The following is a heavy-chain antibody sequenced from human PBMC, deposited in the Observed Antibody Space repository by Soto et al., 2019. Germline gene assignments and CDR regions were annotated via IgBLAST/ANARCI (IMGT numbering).Heavy chain of an antibody. CDR3: ARQRLWGTSGYYYFEN. Sequence: GASLKISCKGSGHIFSNYWIGWVRQMPGKGLEWMGIIYPGDSDTRYSPSFQGQVTITVDKSINTAYLQWSRLKASDTAIYYCARQRLWGTSGYYYFENWGQGTLVTVSS. CDR2: IYPGDSDT. D-gene: IGHD3-22*01. V-gene: IGHV5-51*01. CDR1: GHIFSNYW. J-gene: IGHJ4*02.